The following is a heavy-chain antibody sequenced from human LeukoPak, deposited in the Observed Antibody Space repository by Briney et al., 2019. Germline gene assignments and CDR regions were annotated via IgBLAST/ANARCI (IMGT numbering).Heavy chain of an antibody. J-gene: IGHJ4*02. V-gene: IGHV1-46*01. CDR2: INPSGGST. CDR3: ARAVNYFDY. D-gene: IGHD3-22*01. CDR1: GYTFTSYY. Sequence: ASVKVSCKASGYTFTSYYMHWVRHAPGQGLECMGIINPSGGSTNYARKFQGRVTITRDTSTSTVYMELSSLRADDSAVYYCARAVNYFDYWGQGTLVTVSS.